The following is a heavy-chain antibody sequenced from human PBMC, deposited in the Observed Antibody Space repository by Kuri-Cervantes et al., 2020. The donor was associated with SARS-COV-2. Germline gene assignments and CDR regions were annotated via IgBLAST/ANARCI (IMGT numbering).Heavy chain of an antibody. Sequence: GESLKISCVVSGFTFSSYAMHWVRQAPGKGLEWVASISYDGTNKYYAESVKGRFTVSRDNSKNTLFVQMDTLSAGDTAVYRCARLGPFDYWGQGTLVTVSS. CDR2: ISYDGTNK. V-gene: IGHV3-30*03. CDR1: GFTFSSYA. J-gene: IGHJ4*02. D-gene: IGHD3-16*01. CDR3: ARLGPFDY.